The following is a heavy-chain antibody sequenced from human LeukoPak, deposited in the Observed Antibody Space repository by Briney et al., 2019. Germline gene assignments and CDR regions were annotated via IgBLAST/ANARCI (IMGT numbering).Heavy chain of an antibody. V-gene: IGHV4-61*02. Sequence: SQTLSLTCTVSGGSISSGSYYWSWIRQPAGKGLEWIGRIYTSGSTNYNPSLKSRVTISVDTSKNQFSLKLSSVTAADKAVYYCAREVHYYDSSGYSFDYWGQGTLVNVSS. J-gene: IGHJ4*02. CDR1: GGSISSGSYY. D-gene: IGHD3-22*01. CDR3: AREVHYYDSSGYSFDY. CDR2: IYTSGST.